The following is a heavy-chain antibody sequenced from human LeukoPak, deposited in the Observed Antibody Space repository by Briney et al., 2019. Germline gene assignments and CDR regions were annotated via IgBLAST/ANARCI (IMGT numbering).Heavy chain of an antibody. D-gene: IGHD3-10*01. CDR2: IYYSGST. Sequence: SETLSLTCTVSGGSISSSSYYWGWIRQPPGKGLEWIGSIYYSGSTYYNPSLKSRVTISVDTSKNQFSLKLSSVTAADTAVYYCARTGVSQFAPWGQGTLVTVSS. J-gene: IGHJ5*02. CDR3: ARTGVSQFAP. V-gene: IGHV4-39*01. CDR1: GGSISSSSYY.